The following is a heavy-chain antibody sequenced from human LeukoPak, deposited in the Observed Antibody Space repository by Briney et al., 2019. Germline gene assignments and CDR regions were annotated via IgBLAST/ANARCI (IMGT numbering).Heavy chain of an antibody. CDR2: INPSGGST. D-gene: IGHD6-6*01. V-gene: IGHV1-46*01. CDR3: ARTAGRTFDY. Sequence: ASVKVSCTASGYTFTSYFMHWVRQASGQGLEWMGIINPSGGSTSYAQKFQGRVTMTRDTSTSTVYMELSSLRSEDTAVYYCARTAGRTFDYWGQGTLVTVSS. CDR1: GYTFTSYF. J-gene: IGHJ4*02.